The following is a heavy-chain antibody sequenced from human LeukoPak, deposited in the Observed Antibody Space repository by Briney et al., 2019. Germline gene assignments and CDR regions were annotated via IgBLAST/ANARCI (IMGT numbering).Heavy chain of an antibody. CDR2: INHSGST. D-gene: IGHD6-19*01. CDR3: ASTVAGTPGGY. CDR1: GGPFSGYY. V-gene: IGHV4-34*01. J-gene: IGHJ4*02. Sequence: SETLSLTCAVYGGPFSGYYWSWIRQPPGKGLEWIGEINHSGSTNYNPSLKSRVTISVDTSKNQFSLKLSSVTAADTAVYYCASTVAGTPGGYWGQGTLVTVSS.